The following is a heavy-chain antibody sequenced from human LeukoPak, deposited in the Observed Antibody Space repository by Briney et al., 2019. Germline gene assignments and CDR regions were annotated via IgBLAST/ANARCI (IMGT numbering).Heavy chain of an antibody. D-gene: IGHD2-8*02. J-gene: IGHJ4*02. CDR3: VSGWWFDY. V-gene: IGHV4-34*01. Sequence: SETLSLTCAVSGGSFSDFSWSWIRQSPRRGLEWIGEINHTGRTNYNPSLKSRVTISVDTSKNHFSLNLTSVTAVDTAVYYCVSGWWFDYWGQGTLVTVSS. CDR2: INHTGRT. CDR1: GGSFSDFS.